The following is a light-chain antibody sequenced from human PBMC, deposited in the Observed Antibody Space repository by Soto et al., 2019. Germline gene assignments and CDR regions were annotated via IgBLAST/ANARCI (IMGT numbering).Light chain of an antibody. CDR3: CSYAGSSTVV. J-gene: IGLJ2*01. CDR2: EVS. Sequence: QSVLTQPASVSGSPGQSITISCTGTSSDVGSYNLVSWYQKHPGKAPKVMIYEVSKRPSGVSNRFSGSKSGNTASLTISGLQAEDEADYYCCSYAGSSTVVFGGGTKLTVL. CDR1: SSDVGSYNL. V-gene: IGLV2-23*02.